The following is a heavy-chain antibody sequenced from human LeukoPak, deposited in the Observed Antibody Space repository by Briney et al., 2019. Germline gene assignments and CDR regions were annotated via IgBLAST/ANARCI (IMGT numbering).Heavy chain of an antibody. J-gene: IGHJ4*02. V-gene: IGHV3-53*04. Sequence: GGSLSLSCAASGFTVSIKYMSWVRQATGKGLGWVSVIYSDGSTHYADSRKGRFTLSRHNSKNKLYLQMNSLRAEDTAMYYCARGHDSGSSGPDYWGQGTLVGVSS. CDR3: ARGHDSGSSGPDY. CDR2: IYSDGST. CDR1: GFTVSIKY. D-gene: IGHD3-10*01.